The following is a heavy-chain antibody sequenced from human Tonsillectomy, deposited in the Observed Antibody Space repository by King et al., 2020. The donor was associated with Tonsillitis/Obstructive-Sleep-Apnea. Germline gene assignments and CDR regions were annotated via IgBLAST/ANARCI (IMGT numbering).Heavy chain of an antibody. CDR3: ARDREVGNSVWAFDI. Sequence: VQLQESGPGLVTPSGTLSLTCAVSGDSISSSNWWHWVRQPPGKGLEWIGEVHHTGNPHYNPSLKSRVIISVDNSKNQISLKLISVTAADTAVYYCARDREVGNSVWAFDIWGQGTMVTVSS. V-gene: IGHV4-4*02. CDR2: VHHTGNP. J-gene: IGHJ3*02. CDR1: GDSISSSNW. D-gene: IGHD4-23*01.